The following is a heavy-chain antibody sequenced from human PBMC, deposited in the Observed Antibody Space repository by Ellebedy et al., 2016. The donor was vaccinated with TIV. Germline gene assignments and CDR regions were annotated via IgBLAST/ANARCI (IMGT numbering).Heavy chain of an antibody. J-gene: IGHJ6*02. CDR2: IYYSGST. CDR1: GGSISSYY. D-gene: IGHD3-3*01. Sequence: MPSETLSLTCTVSGGSISSYYWSWIRQPPGKGLEWIGFIYYSGSTNYNPSLKSRVTISVDTSKNQFSLKLSSVTTADTAVYYCARHVQMEWLLSPVYGMDVWGQGTTVTVFS. V-gene: IGHV4-59*08. CDR3: ARHVQMEWLLSPVYGMDV.